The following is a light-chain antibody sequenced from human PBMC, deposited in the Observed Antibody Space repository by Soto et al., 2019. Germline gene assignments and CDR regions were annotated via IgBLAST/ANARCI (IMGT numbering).Light chain of an antibody. Sequence: SYELTQPPSVSVAPGQTARITCGGTNIGRKSVHWYQQKPGQAPVVVVYDDRDRPSGIPERFSGSKSGNTATLTISRVEAGHEADYYCQVWDPSTDHPVFGGGTKLTVL. V-gene: IGLV3-21*02. CDR1: NIGRKS. CDR3: QVWDPSTDHPV. CDR2: DDR. J-gene: IGLJ3*02.